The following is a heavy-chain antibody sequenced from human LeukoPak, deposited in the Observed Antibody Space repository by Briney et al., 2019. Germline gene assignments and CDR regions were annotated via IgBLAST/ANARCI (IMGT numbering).Heavy chain of an antibody. CDR2: IKQDGSEK. CDR1: GFTFSNVW. CDR3: AKDLRVLGFDY. D-gene: IGHD3-16*01. V-gene: IGHV3-7*03. Sequence: GGSLRLSCAASGFTFSNVWMSWVRQAPGKGLEWVANIKQDGSEKNYVDSVKGRFTISRDNAKNSLYLQMNSLRAEDTAVYYCAKDLRVLGFDYWGQGTLVTVSS. J-gene: IGHJ4*02.